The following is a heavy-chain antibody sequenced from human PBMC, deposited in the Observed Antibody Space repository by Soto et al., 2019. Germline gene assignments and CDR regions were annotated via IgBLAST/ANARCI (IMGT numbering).Heavy chain of an antibody. CDR2: ISYDGSNK. J-gene: IGHJ6*02. D-gene: IGHD2-15*01. Sequence: GVSLRLSFAASGFTFSSYGMHWFRQAPGKGLEWVAVISYDGSNKYYADSVKGRFTISRDNSKNTLYLQMNSLRAEDTAVYYCAKDLVIGYYYYYGMDVWGQGTTVTVSS. V-gene: IGHV3-30*18. CDR3: AKDLVIGYYYYYGMDV. CDR1: GFTFSSYG.